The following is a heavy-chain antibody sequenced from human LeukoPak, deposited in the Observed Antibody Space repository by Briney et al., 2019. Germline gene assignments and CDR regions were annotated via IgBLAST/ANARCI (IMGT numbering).Heavy chain of an antibody. D-gene: IGHD5-24*01. V-gene: IGHV4-31*03. CDR3: ARVSTDGYIVFDY. J-gene: IGHJ4*02. CDR2: IYYSGST. CDR1: GGSISCGGYY. Sequence: SETLSLTCTVSGGSISCGGYYWSWIRQHPGKGLEWIGYIYYSGSTYYNPSLKSRVTISVDTSKNQFSLKLSSVTAADTAVYYCARVSTDGYIVFDYWGQGTLVTVSS.